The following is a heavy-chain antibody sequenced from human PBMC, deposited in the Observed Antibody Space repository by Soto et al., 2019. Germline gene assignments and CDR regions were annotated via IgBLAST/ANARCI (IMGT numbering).Heavy chain of an antibody. CDR3: ARGKNYYDSSGSHPDY. D-gene: IGHD3-22*01. V-gene: IGHV1-3*01. CDR2: INAGNGNT. J-gene: IGHJ4*02. Sequence: ASVKVSCKASGYTFTGYAMHWVRQAPGQRLEWMGWINAGNGNTKYSQKFQGRVTITRDTSASTAYMELSSLRSEDTAVYYCARGKNYYDSSGSHPDYWGQGTLVTVSS. CDR1: GYTFTGYA.